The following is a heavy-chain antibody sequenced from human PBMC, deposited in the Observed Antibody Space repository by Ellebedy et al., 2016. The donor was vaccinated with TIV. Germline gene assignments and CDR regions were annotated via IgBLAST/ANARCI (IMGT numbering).Heavy chain of an antibody. CDR2: INVYNGGT. CDR3: ARELPGATSGFDY. D-gene: IGHD1-26*01. J-gene: IGHJ4*02. Sequence: ASVKVSCKASGYIFTSFYIHWVRQAPGHGLEWMRMINVYNGGTNYAPKFRGRVTMTRDTSMSVVYMELTSLGSDDTALYYCARELPGATSGFDYWGQGTLVTVSS. CDR1: GYIFTSFY. V-gene: IGHV1-46*01.